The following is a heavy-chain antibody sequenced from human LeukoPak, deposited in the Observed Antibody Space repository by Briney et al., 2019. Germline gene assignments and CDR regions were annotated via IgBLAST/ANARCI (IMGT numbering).Heavy chain of an antibody. V-gene: IGHV1-2*02. D-gene: IGHD5-18*01. CDR2: INPNSGGT. Sequence: ASVRVSCKTSGYTFIDYYVHWVRKAPGQGLEWLGWINPNSGGTSNAQMLQGRVTLTRDTSINTAYMELRRPTSDDTAVYYCARDFIRGSSFAYRLLESWGQGTLVIVSP. CDR3: ARDFIRGSSFAYRLLES. CDR1: GYTFIDYY. J-gene: IGHJ4*02.